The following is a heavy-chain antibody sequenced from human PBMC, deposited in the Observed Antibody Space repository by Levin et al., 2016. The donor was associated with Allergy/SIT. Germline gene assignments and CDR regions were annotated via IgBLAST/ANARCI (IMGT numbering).Heavy chain of an antibody. CDR3: GTSWGTGWSKGYFDH. CDR2: ISADSGDT. J-gene: IGHJ4*02. V-gene: IGHV1-18*01. CDR1: GYTFTSNG. D-gene: IGHD6-19*01. Sequence: ASVKVSCKTSGYTFTSNGIGWVRQAPGQGLEWMGRISADSGDTKYAQKIQDRVTMTRDTSTSTAYMELRSLKSDDTAVYYCGTSWGTGWSKGYFDHWGQGTLVTVSS.